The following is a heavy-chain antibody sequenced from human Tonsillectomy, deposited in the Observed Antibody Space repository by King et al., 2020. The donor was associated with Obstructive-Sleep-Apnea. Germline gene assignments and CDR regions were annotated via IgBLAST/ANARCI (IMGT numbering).Heavy chain of an antibody. D-gene: IGHD4-23*01. J-gene: IGHJ5*02. Sequence: QLQESGPGLLKPSETLSLTCTVSGGSINTYYWRWIRQSPGKGLEWIVYIYDSWSTNYNTSLRSRVTISVDTSKNHFSLKLTSVTAADTAVYYCARHDGGLNWFDPWGQGTLVTVSS. CDR2: IYDSWST. V-gene: IGHV4-59*08. CDR3: ARHDGGLNWFDP. CDR1: GGSINTYY.